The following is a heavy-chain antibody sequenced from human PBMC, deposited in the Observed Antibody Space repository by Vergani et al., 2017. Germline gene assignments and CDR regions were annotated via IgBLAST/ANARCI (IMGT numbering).Heavy chain of an antibody. Sequence: QVQLQESGPGLVKPSQTLSLTCTVSGGSISSGYYWGWIRQPPGKGLEWIGSIYHSGSTYYNPSLKSRVTISVDTSKNQFSLKLSSVTAADTAVYYCASLTRLYPYYFDYWGQGTLVTVSS. D-gene: IGHD3-16*02. CDR2: IYHSGST. CDR1: GGSISSGYY. J-gene: IGHJ4*02. CDR3: ASLTRLYPYYFDY. V-gene: IGHV4-38-2*02.